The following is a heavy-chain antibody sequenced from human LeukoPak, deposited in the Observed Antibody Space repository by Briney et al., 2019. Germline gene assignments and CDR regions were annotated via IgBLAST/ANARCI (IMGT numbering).Heavy chain of an antibody. CDR1: GYTFTSYA. Sequence: ASVKVSCKASGYTFTSYAMHWVRQAPGQRLEWMGWINAGNGNTKYSQKFQGRDTITRDTSASTAYMELSSLRSEDTAVYYCAREDPPVLLWFGELRSAFDPWGQGTLVTVSS. CDR2: INAGNGNT. D-gene: IGHD3-10*01. J-gene: IGHJ5*02. CDR3: AREDPPVLLWFGELRSAFDP. V-gene: IGHV1-3*01.